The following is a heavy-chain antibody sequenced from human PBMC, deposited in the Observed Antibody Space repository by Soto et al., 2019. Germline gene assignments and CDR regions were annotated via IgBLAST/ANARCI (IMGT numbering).Heavy chain of an antibody. CDR3: AKVPSSRYYDPVDYFDY. J-gene: IGHJ4*02. CDR2: ISWSSGSI. D-gene: IGHD3-22*01. V-gene: IGHV3-9*01. CDR1: GFTFDDYA. Sequence: EVQLVESGGGLVQPGRSLRLSCAASGFTFDDYAMHWVRQAPGKGLEWVSGISWSSGSIGYADSVKGRFTISRDNAKNSLYLQMNSLRAEDTALYYCAKVPSSRYYDPVDYFDYWGQGTLVTVSS.